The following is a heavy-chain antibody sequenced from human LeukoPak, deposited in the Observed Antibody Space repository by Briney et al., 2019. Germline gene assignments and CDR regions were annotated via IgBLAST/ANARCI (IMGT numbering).Heavy chain of an antibody. D-gene: IGHD3-10*01. J-gene: IGHJ4*02. CDR1: GFTFSNAW. CDR3: TTNSRNEGLLDY. Sequence: GGSLRLSCAASGFTFSNAWMSWVRQAPGKGLEWVGRIKSKTGGGTTDYAAPVKGRFTISGDDSKNTLYLQMNSLKTEDTAVYYCTTNSRNEGLLDYWGQGTLVTVSS. CDR2: IKSKTGGGTT. V-gene: IGHV3-15*01.